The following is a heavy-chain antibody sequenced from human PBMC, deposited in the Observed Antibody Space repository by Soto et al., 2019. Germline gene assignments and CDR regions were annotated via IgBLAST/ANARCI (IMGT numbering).Heavy chain of an antibody. CDR3: PTATKLSAGGHVSGACAV. V-gene: IGHV3-15*07. J-gene: IGHJ3*01. D-gene: IGHD6-25*01. CDR2: IVSRSDGGAI. Sequence: EVQLVESGGGFVKPGGSLRLSCAASGFTFTRAWMNWVRQAPGKGLGWVARIVSRSDGGAIDYAAPVRGRFTISRDDSINTLYLQMTSLKVEYTGIDFCPTATKLSAGGHVSGACAVWGHGTMVTASS. CDR1: GFTFTRAW.